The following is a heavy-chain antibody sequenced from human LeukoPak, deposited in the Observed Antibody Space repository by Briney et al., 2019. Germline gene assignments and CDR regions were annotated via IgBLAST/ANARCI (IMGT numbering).Heavy chain of an antibody. V-gene: IGHV1-46*01. CDR2: INPSGANT. CDR1: GYTFTNFY. D-gene: IGHD3-22*01. Sequence: ASVKVSCKTSGYTFTNFYMHWVRQAPGQGLEWMGIINPSGANTGYAQKFQGRVTMTRGTSTSTVYMELSSLRSEDTAVYYCARAPRGDSSGYFPYWGQGTLVTVSS. J-gene: IGHJ4*02. CDR3: ARAPRGDSSGYFPY.